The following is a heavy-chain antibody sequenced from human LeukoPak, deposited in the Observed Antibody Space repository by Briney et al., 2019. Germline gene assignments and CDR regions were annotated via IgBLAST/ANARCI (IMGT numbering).Heavy chain of an antibody. CDR1: GFTFSSYS. Sequence: GGSLRLSCAASGFTFSSYSMCWVRQAPGKGLEWVSGISWNSGSIGYADSVKGRFTISRDSAKSSLYLQMNSLRAEDTALYYCAKERYGDYGMDVWGQGTTVTVSS. CDR3: AKERYGDYGMDV. D-gene: IGHD4-17*01. V-gene: IGHV3-9*01. J-gene: IGHJ6*02. CDR2: ISWNSGSI.